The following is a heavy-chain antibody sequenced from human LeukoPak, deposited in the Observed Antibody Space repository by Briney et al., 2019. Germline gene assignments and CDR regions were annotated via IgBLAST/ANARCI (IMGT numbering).Heavy chain of an antibody. CDR2: FDPEDGET. V-gene: IGHV1-24*01. CDR1: GYTLTELS. J-gene: IGHJ4*02. D-gene: IGHD3-22*01. CDR3: ATVYYYDSSGYYSLDY. Sequence: ASVKVSCKVSGYTLTELSMHWVRQAPGKGLEWMGGFDPEDGETIYAQKFQGRVTMTEDTSTDTAYMELSSLRSEDTAVYYCATVYYYDSSGYYSLDYWGQGTLVTVSS.